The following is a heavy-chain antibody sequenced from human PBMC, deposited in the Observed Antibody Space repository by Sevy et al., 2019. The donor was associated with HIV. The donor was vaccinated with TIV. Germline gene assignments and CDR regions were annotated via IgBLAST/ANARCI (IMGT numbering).Heavy chain of an antibody. J-gene: IGHJ4*02. CDR1: GGTFSSYA. CDR2: IIPIFGTA. Sequence: ASVKVSCKASGGTFSSYAISWVRQAPGQGLEWMGGIIPIFGTANYAQKFQDRVTITADEPTSTAYMELSSLRSEDTAVYYCARERVGATTHFDYWGQGTLVTVSS. D-gene: IGHD1-26*01. CDR3: ARERVGATTHFDY. V-gene: IGHV1-69*13.